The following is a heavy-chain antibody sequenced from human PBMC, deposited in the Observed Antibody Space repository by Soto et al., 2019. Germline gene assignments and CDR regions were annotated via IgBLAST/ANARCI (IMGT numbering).Heavy chain of an antibody. V-gene: IGHV4-39*07. CDR3: ARGGRRSPGMDV. J-gene: IGHJ6*02. CDR1: GGSISSSNDY. CDR2: MFHSGRT. Sequence: SDTLSLTCSVSGGSISSSNDYWGWIRQPPGKGLEWLGSMFHSGRTYHNPSLKSRVTISVDTSKNQFSLKLSSVTAADTAVYYCARGGRRSPGMDVWGQGTTVTVSS.